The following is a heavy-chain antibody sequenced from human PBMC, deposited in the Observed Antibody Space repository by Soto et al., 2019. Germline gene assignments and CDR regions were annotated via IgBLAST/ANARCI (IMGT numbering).Heavy chain of an antibody. CDR1: GFTFSSYA. J-gene: IGHJ4*02. D-gene: IGHD2-15*01. Sequence: DVQLLESGGGLVQPGGSLRLSCAASGFTFSSYAMIWVRQAPGKGLEWVSAISATGGSAFYADSVKGRFTISRDNSKNTVFLQIDSLVTEDTAVYYCAKGTTAVYCFDFWGQGTLVTVSS. V-gene: IGHV3-23*01. CDR2: ISATGGSA. CDR3: AKGTTAVYCFDF.